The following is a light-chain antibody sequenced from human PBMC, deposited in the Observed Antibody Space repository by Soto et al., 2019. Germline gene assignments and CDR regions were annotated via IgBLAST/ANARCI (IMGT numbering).Light chain of an antibody. CDR1: SSDVGSYNL. J-gene: IGLJ1*01. CDR3: CSYAGSSTPYV. Sequence: QSALTQPASVSGSPGQSITISCTGTSSDVGSYNLVSWYQQHPGKAPKLMIYEGSKRPSGVSNRFSGSKSGNTASLPISGLQAEDGADYYCCSYAGSSTPYVFGTGTKVTVL. CDR2: EGS. V-gene: IGLV2-23*01.